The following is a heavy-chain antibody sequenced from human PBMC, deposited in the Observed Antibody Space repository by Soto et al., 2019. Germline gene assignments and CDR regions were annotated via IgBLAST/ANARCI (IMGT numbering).Heavy chain of an antibody. CDR1: GYSFAGYW. CDR2: IDPSDSQT. V-gene: IGHV5-10-1*01. Sequence: GESLTISCKGYGYSFAGYWITWVRQKPGKGLEWMGRIDPSDSQTYYSPSFRGHVTISVTKSITTVFLQWSSLRASDTAMYYCARQIYDSDTGPNFQYYFDSWGQGTPVTVSS. J-gene: IGHJ4*02. D-gene: IGHD3-22*01. CDR3: ARQIYDSDTGPNFQYYFDS.